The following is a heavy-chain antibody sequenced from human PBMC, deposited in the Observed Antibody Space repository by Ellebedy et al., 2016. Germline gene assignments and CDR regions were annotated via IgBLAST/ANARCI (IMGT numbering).Heavy chain of an antibody. CDR2: IYYSGST. V-gene: IGHV4-59*01. D-gene: IGHD2-2*02. Sequence: GSLRLSXTVSGGSISSYYWSWIRQPPGKGLEWIGYIYYSGSTNYNPSLKSRVTISVDTSKNQFSLKLSSVTAADTAVYYCARDDCSSTSCYIKYWGQGTLVTVSS. CDR3: ARDDCSSTSCYIKY. J-gene: IGHJ4*02. CDR1: GGSISSYY.